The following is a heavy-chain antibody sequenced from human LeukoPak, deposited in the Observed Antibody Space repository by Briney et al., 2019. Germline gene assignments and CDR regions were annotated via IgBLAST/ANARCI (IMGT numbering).Heavy chain of an antibody. Sequence: GGSLRLSCAASGFTFSSYAMSWVRQAPGKGLEWVSAISGSGGSTYYADPVKGRFTISRDNAKNTLYLQMNSLRAEDTAVYYCAKDTITIFGVVTPHDAFDIWGQGTMVTVSS. CDR1: GFTFSSYA. V-gene: IGHV3-23*01. J-gene: IGHJ3*02. D-gene: IGHD3-3*01. CDR3: AKDTITIFGVVTPHDAFDI. CDR2: ISGSGGST.